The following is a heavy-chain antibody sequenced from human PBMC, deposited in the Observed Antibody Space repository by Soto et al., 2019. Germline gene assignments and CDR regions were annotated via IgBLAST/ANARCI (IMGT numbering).Heavy chain of an antibody. CDR2: IYSSGST. CDR1: GGSISSYY. CDR3: ARALYGSSYSFDY. D-gene: IGHD6-6*01. Sequence: SETLSLTCTVSGGSISSYYWSWIRQPPGKGLEWIGYIYSSGSTNYNPSIKSRVTISVDTSKNQFSLKLSSVTAADTAVYYCARALYGSSYSFDYWGQGTLVTVSS. V-gene: IGHV4-59*01. J-gene: IGHJ4*02.